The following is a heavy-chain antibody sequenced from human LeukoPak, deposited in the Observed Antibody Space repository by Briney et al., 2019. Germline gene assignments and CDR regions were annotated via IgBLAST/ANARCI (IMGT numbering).Heavy chain of an antibody. V-gene: IGHV1-69*04. J-gene: IGHJ4*02. CDR1: GGTFSSYA. CDR2: IIPILGIA. Sequence: SVTVSCKASGGTFSSYAISWVRQAPGQGLEWMGRIIPILGIANYAQKFQGRVTITADKSTSTAYMELSSLRSEDTAVYYCARGVGATYYFDYWGQGTLVTVSS. D-gene: IGHD1-26*01. CDR3: ARGVGATYYFDY.